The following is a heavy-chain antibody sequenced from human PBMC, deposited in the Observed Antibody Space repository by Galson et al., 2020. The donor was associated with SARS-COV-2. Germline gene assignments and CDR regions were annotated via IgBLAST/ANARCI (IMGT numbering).Heavy chain of an antibody. V-gene: IGHV3-30*18. CDR3: AKDKSHCGGDCGAFDI. D-gene: IGHD2-21*02. Sequence: GGSLRLSCAASGFIFSSFGMHWVRQAPGKGLEWVAVILYDGSNRYSADSVKGRFTISRDNSKNTLYLQMNSLRAEDTAVYYCAKDKSHCGGDCGAFDIWGQGTMVTVSS. CDR2: ILYDGSNR. J-gene: IGHJ3*02. CDR1: GFIFSSFG.